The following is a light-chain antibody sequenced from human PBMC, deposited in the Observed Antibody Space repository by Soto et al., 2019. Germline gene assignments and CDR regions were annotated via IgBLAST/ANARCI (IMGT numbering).Light chain of an antibody. J-gene: IGKJ5*01. V-gene: IGKV1-5*01. Sequence: DIQMTQSPSTLSASVGDRVTITCRASEIITNRLAWYQQKPGKAPKVLIYDASNLESGVPSRFSGSRSGTEFILTISSLQPDDFATYYCQQFNSYPITLGQGTRLEIK. CDR3: QQFNSYPIT. CDR2: DAS. CDR1: EIITNR.